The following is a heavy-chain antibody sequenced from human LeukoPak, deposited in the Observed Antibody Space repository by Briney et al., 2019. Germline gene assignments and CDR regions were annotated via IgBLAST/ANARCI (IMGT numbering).Heavy chain of an antibody. CDR3: AKDMDSSSWYAPGDY. D-gene: IGHD6-13*01. CDR2: INHNGNVN. Sequence: GGSLRLSCAASGFTFSSYWMNWARQAPGKGLEWVASINHNGNVNYYVDSVKGRFTISRDNAKNSLYLQMNSLRAEDTALYYCAKDMDSSSWYAPGDYWGQGTLVTVSS. J-gene: IGHJ4*02. V-gene: IGHV3-7*03. CDR1: GFTFSSYW.